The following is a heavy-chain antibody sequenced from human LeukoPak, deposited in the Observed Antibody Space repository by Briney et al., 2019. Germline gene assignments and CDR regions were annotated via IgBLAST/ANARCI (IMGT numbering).Heavy chain of an antibody. Sequence: PSETLSLTCTVSGGSISSYYWSWIRQPPGKGLEWIGYIYYSGSTNYNSSLKSRVTISVDTSKNQFSLKLSSVTAADTAVYYCAREYSSFDAFDIWGQGTMVTVSS. V-gene: IGHV4-59*01. CDR1: GGSISSYY. CDR3: AREYSSFDAFDI. J-gene: IGHJ3*02. CDR2: IYYSGST. D-gene: IGHD6-6*01.